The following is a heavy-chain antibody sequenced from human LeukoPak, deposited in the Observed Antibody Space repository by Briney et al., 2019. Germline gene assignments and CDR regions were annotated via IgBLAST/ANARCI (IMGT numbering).Heavy chain of an antibody. V-gene: IGHV4-39*07. Sequence: SETLSLTCTVSGGSISSSGYYWGWIRQPPGKGLEWIGSVYYSGSTFDNPSLKSRVTMSLNTSKNQLSLKLRSVTAADTAVYYCAIDSYGSGNYNYWGQGTLVTVSS. CDR2: VYYSGST. CDR3: AIDSYGSGNYNY. D-gene: IGHD3-10*01. CDR1: GGSISSSGYY. J-gene: IGHJ4*02.